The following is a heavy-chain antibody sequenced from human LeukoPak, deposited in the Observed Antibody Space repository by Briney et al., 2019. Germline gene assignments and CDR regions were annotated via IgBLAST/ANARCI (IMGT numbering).Heavy chain of an antibody. V-gene: IGHV3-15*01. Sequence: GGSLRLSCAAPGFTFSNAWMSWVRQAPGKGLEWVGRIKSKTDGGTTDYAAPVKGRFTISRDDSKNTLYLQMNSLKTEDTAVYYCTTDLKVLWFGESLFDYWGQGTLVTVSS. CDR2: IKSKTDGGTT. CDR3: TTDLKVLWFGESLFDY. CDR1: GFTFSNAW. D-gene: IGHD3-10*01. J-gene: IGHJ4*02.